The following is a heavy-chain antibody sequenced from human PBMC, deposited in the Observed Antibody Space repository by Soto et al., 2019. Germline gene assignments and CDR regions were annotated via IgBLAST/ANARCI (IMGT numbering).Heavy chain of an antibody. CDR2: INHSGST. CDR3: ARDKITGLFDY. D-gene: IGHD2-8*02. Sequence: QVKLQQWGAGLLKPSETLSLTCAVYGGSFSGYYWTWIRQPPGTGLEWIGEINHSGSTNYNPSLKRRVPISVDTSKTQFSLKLTSVTAADTAVYYCARDKITGLFDYWGQGTLVTVSS. J-gene: IGHJ4*02. CDR1: GGSFSGYY. V-gene: IGHV4-34*01.